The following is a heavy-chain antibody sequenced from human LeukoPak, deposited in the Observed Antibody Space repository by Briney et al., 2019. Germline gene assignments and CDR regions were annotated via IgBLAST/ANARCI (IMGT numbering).Heavy chain of an antibody. D-gene: IGHD2-15*01. CDR2: INPNSGGT. J-gene: IGHJ5*02. CDR3: ARDIVVVVAANFGFGP. Sequence: ASVKVSCKASGYTFTGYYMHWVRQAPGQGLEWMGWINPNSGGTNYAQKFQGRVTMTRDTSISTAYMELSRLRSDDTAVYYCARDIVVVVAANFGFGPWGQGTLVTVSS. CDR1: GYTFTGYY. V-gene: IGHV1-2*02.